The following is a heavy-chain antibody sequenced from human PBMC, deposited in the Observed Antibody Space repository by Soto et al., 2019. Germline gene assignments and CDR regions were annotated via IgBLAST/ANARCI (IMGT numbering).Heavy chain of an antibody. CDR3: ATRDGRAVAFRHYYGMDV. D-gene: IGHD6-19*01. CDR2: INAGNGNT. J-gene: IGHJ6*02. CDR1: GYTFTSYA. Sequence: GASVKVSCKASGYTFTSYAMHWVRQAPGQRLEWMGWINAGNGNTKYSQKFQGRVTITRDTSASTAYMELSSLRSEDTAVYYCATRDGRAVAFRHYYGMDVWGQGTTVTVSS. V-gene: IGHV1-3*01.